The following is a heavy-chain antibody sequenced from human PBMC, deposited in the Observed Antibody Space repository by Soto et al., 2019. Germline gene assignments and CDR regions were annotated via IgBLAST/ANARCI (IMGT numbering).Heavy chain of an antibody. J-gene: IGHJ4*02. CDR3: ATGIAVAGTDDDLYYFDY. Sequence: SETLSLTCAVYGGSFSGYYWSWIRQPPGKGLEWIGEINHSGRTNYNPSLKSRVTISVDTSKNQFSLKLSSVTAADTAVYYCATGIAVAGTDDDLYYFDYWGQGTLVTVSS. V-gene: IGHV4-34*01. D-gene: IGHD6-19*01. CDR1: GGSFSGYY. CDR2: INHSGRT.